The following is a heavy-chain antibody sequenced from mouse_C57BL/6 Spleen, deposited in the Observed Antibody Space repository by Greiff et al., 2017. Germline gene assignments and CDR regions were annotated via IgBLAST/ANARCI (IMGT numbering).Heavy chain of an antibody. Sequence: QVQLQQPGAEMVRPGTSVKLSCKASGYTFTSYWMHWVKQRPGQGLEWIGVIDPSDSYTNYNQKFKGKATLTVDTSSSTAYMQLSSLTSEDSAVYYCAPTTRSYYYAMDYWGQGTSVTVSS. D-gene: IGHD2-12*01. V-gene: IGHV1-59*01. CDR2: IDPSDSYT. CDR3: APTTRSYYYAMDY. J-gene: IGHJ4*01. CDR1: GYTFTSYW.